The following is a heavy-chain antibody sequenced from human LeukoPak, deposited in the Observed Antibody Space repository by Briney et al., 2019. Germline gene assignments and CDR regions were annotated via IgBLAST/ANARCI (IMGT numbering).Heavy chain of an antibody. D-gene: IGHD3-16*02. Sequence: GGSLRLSCAASGFTFSSYSMSWVRQAPGKGLEWVSVIYSGGSTYYADSVKGRFTISRDNAKNSLYLQMNSLRAEDTALYYCAKDRHSGLRLGELSFWGQGTLVTVSS. V-gene: IGHV3-53*05. CDR2: IYSGGST. CDR3: AKDRHSGLRLGELSF. CDR1: GFTFSSYS. J-gene: IGHJ4*02.